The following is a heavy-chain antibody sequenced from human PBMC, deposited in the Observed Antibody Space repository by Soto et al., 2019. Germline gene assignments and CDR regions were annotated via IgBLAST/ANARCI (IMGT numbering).Heavy chain of an antibody. D-gene: IGHD2-8*01. CDR2: ISGTGRNT. V-gene: IGHV3-23*01. CDR3: AKNGLSDSPSAIDS. Sequence: GSLRLSCATSGFTFSRNGMSWVRQAPGKGLDWVSGISGTGRNTYYADSVKGRFTISRDNSKNTLFLQMNSLRVEDTAVYYCAKNGLSDSPSAIDSWGQGTLVTVSS. CDR1: GFTFSRNG. J-gene: IGHJ4*02.